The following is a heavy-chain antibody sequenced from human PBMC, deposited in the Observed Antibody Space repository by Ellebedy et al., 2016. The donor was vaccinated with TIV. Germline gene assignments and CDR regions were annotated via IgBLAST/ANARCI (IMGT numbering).Heavy chain of an antibody. CDR3: ARFANDAFDS. CDR2: IYLRDSDA. D-gene: IGHD1-1*01. Sequence: PGGSLRLSCKGSGYSFSRKWIGWVRQTPGKGLEWMALIYLRDSDARYSPSFRRQVTMSADKSISTAYLQWTSLTASDTAMYFCARFANDAFDSWGQGTLVTVSS. CDR1: GYSFSRKW. J-gene: IGHJ4*02. V-gene: IGHV5-51*01.